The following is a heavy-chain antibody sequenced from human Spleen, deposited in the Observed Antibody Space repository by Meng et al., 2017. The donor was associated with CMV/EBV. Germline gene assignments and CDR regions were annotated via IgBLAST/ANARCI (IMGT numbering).Heavy chain of an antibody. V-gene: IGHV4-34*01. CDR1: GGSFSGYY. D-gene: IGHD5-18*01. CDR3: ARVGDSYGYFFDY. Sequence: VQLQPWGAGMFKASAALARTCAGYGGSFSGYYWGWIRQPPGKGLEWIGEINHSGSTNYNPSLKSRVTISVDTSKNQFSLKLSSVTAADTAVYYCARVGDSYGYFFDYWGQGTLVTVSS. J-gene: IGHJ4*02. CDR2: INHSGST.